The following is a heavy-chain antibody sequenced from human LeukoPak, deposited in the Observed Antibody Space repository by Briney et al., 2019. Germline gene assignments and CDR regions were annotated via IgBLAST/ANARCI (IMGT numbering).Heavy chain of an antibody. D-gene: IGHD1-26*01. CDR3: AKNRLRGSYYFDD. Sequence: PGGSLRLSCAASGFTFSGYGMHWVRQAPGKGLEWMTFISYDGSNKYYADSVKGRFTISRDNSKNSLYLQMDSLRTEDTAVYYCAKNRLRGSYYFDDWGQGTLVNVPS. CDR2: ISYDGSNK. J-gene: IGHJ4*02. V-gene: IGHV3-30*18. CDR1: GFTFSGYG.